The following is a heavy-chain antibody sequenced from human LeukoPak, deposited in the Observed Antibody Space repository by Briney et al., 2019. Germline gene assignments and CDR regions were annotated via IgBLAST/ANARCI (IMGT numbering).Heavy chain of an antibody. CDR2: IYSGGST. CDR1: GFNVSSNF. CDR3: AAFATSNAQWANFDF. V-gene: IGHV3-66*01. J-gene: IGHJ4*02. D-gene: IGHD1-1*01. Sequence: GWSLILSCAASGFNVSSNFMSWVREAPGRGLDWVSFIYSGGSTSYTDSVKGRFTISRDTSKNTLYLQMNSLRGEDTAVYYSAAFATSNAQWANFDFWGQGTLVTVSS.